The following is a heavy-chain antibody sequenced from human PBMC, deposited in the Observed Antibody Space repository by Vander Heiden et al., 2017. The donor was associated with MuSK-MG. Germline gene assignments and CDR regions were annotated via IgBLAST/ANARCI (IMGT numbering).Heavy chain of an antibody. V-gene: IGHV3-23*01. CDR2: IGGSGGST. CDR3: AKDDFWSGSDGDWFDP. D-gene: IGHD3-3*01. Sequence: EVQLLESGGGLVQPGGSLRLSCAASGFTFSSYAMSWVRQAPGKGLEWVSAIGGSGGSTYYADSVKGRFTISRDNSKNTLCLQMNSLRAEDTAVYYCAKDDFWSGSDGDWFDPWGQGTLVTVSS. J-gene: IGHJ5*02. CDR1: GFTFSSYA.